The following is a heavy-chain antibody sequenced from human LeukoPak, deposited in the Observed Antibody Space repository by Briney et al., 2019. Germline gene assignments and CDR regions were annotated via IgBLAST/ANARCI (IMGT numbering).Heavy chain of an antibody. CDR2: ISPSGGST. D-gene: IGHD3-16*01. J-gene: IGHJ4*02. V-gene: IGHV1-46*01. CDR3: AREGLQGDFDY. CDR1: GYTFTSRY. Sequence: GASVKVSCKAYGYTFTSRYIHWVRQAPGQGLEWMGVISPSGGSTSYAQNFQGRVTMTRDTSTSTVYMELSSLRSEDTVVYYCAREGLQGDFDYWGQGTLVTVSS.